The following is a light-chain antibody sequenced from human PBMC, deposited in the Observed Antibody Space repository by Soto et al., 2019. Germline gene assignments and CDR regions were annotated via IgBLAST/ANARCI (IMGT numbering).Light chain of an antibody. CDR1: QDISNR. Sequence: DIQMTQSPSSLSASVGDRITITCRASQDISNRLNWYHQKPGKAPNLLIYDASNLAAGVPSGFSGSGSGTHFTFTITSLQPEDIGTYYCQNCFTVPYTFGQGTKVEIK. J-gene: IGKJ2*01. V-gene: IGKV1-33*01. CDR3: QNCFTVPYT. CDR2: DAS.